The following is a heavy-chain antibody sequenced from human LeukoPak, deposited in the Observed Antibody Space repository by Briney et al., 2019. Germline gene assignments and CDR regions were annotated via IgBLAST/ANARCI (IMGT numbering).Heavy chain of an antibody. Sequence: PGGSLRLSCAASGFTFSSYSMNWVRQAPEKGLEWVSSISSSSSYIYYADSVKGRFTISRDNAKNSLYLQMNSLRAEDTAVYYCARVTTTVTEDDDYWGQGTLVTVSS. J-gene: IGHJ4*02. CDR3: ARVTTTVTEDDDY. CDR2: ISSSSSYI. CDR1: GFTFSSYS. V-gene: IGHV3-21*01. D-gene: IGHD4-17*01.